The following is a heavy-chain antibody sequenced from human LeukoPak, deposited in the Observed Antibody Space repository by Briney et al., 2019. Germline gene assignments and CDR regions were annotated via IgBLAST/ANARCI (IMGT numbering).Heavy chain of an antibody. Sequence: ASLKVSCKASGYTFTSYNIIWVRQAPGQGLEWMAWISPYNGNTNYAQNLQGRVTLTLDTSTTTAYMELGSLRSDDTAVYYCARRVSNWFDPWGQGTLVTVSS. CDR1: GYTFTSYN. J-gene: IGHJ5*02. CDR3: ARRVSNWFDP. V-gene: IGHV1-18*04. CDR2: ISPYNGNT.